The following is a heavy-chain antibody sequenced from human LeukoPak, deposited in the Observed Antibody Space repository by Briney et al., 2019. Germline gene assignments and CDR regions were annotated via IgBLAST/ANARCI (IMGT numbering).Heavy chain of an antibody. CDR3: ARDPRIAAASYFDF. D-gene: IGHD6-13*01. Sequence: SEALSLTCTVSGYSISNGFYWGWIRQPPGKGLEWFGSIYHSGNTYYNPSLKSRVTISVDKSKNQFSLKLRSVTAADTAVYYCARDPRIAAASYFDFWGQGTLVTVSS. J-gene: IGHJ4*02. CDR2: IYHSGNT. CDR1: GYSISNGFY. V-gene: IGHV4-38-2*02.